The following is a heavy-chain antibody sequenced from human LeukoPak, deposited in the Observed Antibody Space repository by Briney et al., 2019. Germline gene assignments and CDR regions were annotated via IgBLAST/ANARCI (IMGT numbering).Heavy chain of an antibody. V-gene: IGHV3-23*01. CDR3: AKDLLAGYGVAHDAFDI. J-gene: IGHJ3*02. Sequence: PGGSLRLSXAASGFTFSSYAMSWVRQAPGKGLEWVSAISGSGGSTYYADSVKGRFTISRDNSKNTLYLQMNSLRAEDTAVYYCAKDLLAGYGVAHDAFDIWGQGTMVTVSS. CDR2: ISGSGGST. D-gene: IGHD4-17*01. CDR1: GFTFSSYA.